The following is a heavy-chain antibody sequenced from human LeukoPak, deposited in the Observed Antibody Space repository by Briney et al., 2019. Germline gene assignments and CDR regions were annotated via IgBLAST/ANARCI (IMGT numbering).Heavy chain of an antibody. Sequence: SETLSLTCTVSGGSISSYYWSWIRQPPGKGLEWIGYIYYSGSTNYNPSLKSRVTISVDTSKNQFSLKLSSVTAADTAVYYCARESWVITGPNWFDPWRQGTLVTVSS. CDR2: IYYSGST. V-gene: IGHV4-59*12. CDR1: GGSISSYY. D-gene: IGHD1-20*01. CDR3: ARESWVITGPNWFDP. J-gene: IGHJ5*02.